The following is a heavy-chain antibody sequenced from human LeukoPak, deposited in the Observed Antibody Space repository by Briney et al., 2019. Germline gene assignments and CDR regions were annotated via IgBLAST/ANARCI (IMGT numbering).Heavy chain of an antibody. CDR3: ARAEYYGSGSYLDY. V-gene: IGHV1-2*02. CDR1: GYTFTDNY. D-gene: IGHD3-10*01. J-gene: IGHJ4*02. CDR2: LAPRSGAT. Sequence: ASVKLSSKASGYTFTDNYIHWVRQARGQAFEWMGWLAPRSGATTYAQKFHGRGTMTRDTSTSTVYMELSSLRSEDTAVYYCARAEYYGSGSYLDYWGQGTLVTASS.